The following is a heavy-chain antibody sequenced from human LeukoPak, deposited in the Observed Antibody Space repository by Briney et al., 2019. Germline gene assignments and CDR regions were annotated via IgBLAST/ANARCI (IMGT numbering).Heavy chain of an antibody. D-gene: IGHD2-8*01. J-gene: IGHJ6*03. CDR1: GSTFSSYA. CDR2: FSGSGGTT. Sequence: GGSLRLSCAASGSTFSSYAMNWVRQAPGRGLEWVSGFSGSGGTTYYADSVKGRFTISRDNSKNTLYLQMNSLRAEDTAVYYCANGNRCTSPNCLGYYYFYMDVWGKGTRSPSP. V-gene: IGHV3-23*01. CDR3: ANGNRCTSPNCLGYYYFYMDV.